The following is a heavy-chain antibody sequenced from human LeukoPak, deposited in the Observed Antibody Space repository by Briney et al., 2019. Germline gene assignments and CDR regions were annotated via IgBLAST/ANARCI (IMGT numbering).Heavy chain of an antibody. CDR2: IKQDGSEK. CDR3: ARLGMIAYYDSSGPDY. CDR1: GFNFWGTG. D-gene: IGHD3-22*01. Sequence: HAGGSLRLSCAVSGFNFWGTGMSWVRQAPGKGLEWVANIKQDGSEKYYVDSVKGRFTISRDNAKNSLYLQMNSLRAEDTAVYYCARLGMIAYYDSSGPDYWGQGTLVTVSS. V-gene: IGHV3-7*01. J-gene: IGHJ4*02.